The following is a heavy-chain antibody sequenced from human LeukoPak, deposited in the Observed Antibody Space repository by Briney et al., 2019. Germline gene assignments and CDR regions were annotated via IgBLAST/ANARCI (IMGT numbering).Heavy chain of an antibody. Sequence: KPSETLSLACTVSGGSIRSYYWSWIRQPPGKGLEWIGYIYYSGSTDYNPSLQSRVTISVDTSKNQFSLKLSSVTAADTAVYYCAREGVTKYYFDYWGQGTLVTVSS. V-gene: IGHV4-59*01. CDR3: AREGVTKYYFDY. CDR1: GGSIRSYY. CDR2: IYYSGST. J-gene: IGHJ4*02. D-gene: IGHD4-11*01.